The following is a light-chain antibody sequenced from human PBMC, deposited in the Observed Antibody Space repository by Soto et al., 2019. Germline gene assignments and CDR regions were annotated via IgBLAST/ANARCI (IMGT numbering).Light chain of an antibody. V-gene: IGKV1-5*03. J-gene: IGKJ1*01. CDR1: QSISSW. CDR2: KAS. CDR3: KQYNRYSSWT. Sequence: DIQMTQSPSTLSASVGDRVTITCRASQSISSWLAWYQQKPGKAPTLLIYKASSLESGVPSRFSGSGSGTEFTLTISSLQPDDFATYYCKQYNRYSSWTFGQGTKVELK.